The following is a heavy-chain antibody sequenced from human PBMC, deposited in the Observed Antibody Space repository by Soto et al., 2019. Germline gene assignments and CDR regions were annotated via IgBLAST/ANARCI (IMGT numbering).Heavy chain of an antibody. J-gene: IGHJ4*02. CDR1: GSTFNECA. D-gene: IGHD2-15*01. CDR2: IFLESDRT. V-gene: IGHV3-9*01. CDR3: GKDGKAGGLDF. Sequence: EVQLVESGGGLVQPGRSLRLSCAVSGSTFNECAMHWLRQAPGKGLEWVSGIFLESDRTGYADSVKGRFTTSRDKAKNSLYLQMNSLRPEDTALYYCGKDGKAGGLDFWGQGTLVTVSS.